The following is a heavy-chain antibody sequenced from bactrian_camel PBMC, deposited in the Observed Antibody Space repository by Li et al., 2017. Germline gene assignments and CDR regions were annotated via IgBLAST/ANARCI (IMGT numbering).Heavy chain of an antibody. D-gene: IGHD6*01. CDR3: ATDYCSSGYCYTGLRIYGS. J-gene: IGHJ6*01. V-gene: IGHV3S53*01. CDR1: GRNYVKWC. Sequence: VQLVESGGDSVQAGGSLRLSCAASGRNYVKWCMGWFRQVPGKEREGLATLDWRGITAYADSVKGRFTISRDNAKNTVYLQMDSLKSEDTALYYCATDYCSSGYCYTGLRIYGSWGQGTQVTVS. CDR2: LDWRGIT.